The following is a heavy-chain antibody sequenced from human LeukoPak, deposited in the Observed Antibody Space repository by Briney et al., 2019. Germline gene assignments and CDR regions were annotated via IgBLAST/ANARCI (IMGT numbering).Heavy chain of an antibody. CDR3: ARESSDIVVVVAANPDFDY. J-gene: IGHJ4*02. V-gene: IGHV3-23*01. Sequence: GRSLRLSCTASGFTLSSYEMSWIRQAPGKGLEWVSSIDYSGGDTHYADSVKGRFTISRDNSKNTLYLQLSSLRGDDTAVYYCARESSDIVVVVAANPDFDYWGQGTLVTVSS. CDR1: GFTLSSYE. CDR2: IDYSGGDT. D-gene: IGHD2-15*01.